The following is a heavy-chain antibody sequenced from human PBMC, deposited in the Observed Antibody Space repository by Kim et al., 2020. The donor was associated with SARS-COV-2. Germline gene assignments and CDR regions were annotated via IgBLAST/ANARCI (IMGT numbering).Heavy chain of an antibody. D-gene: IGHD6-13*01. CDR3: VREGGDYIAAALDY. Sequence: AGSRKRQITTARDNSKHTLYLQMNSLRAEDTAVYYCVREGGDYIAAALDYWGQGTLVTVSS. J-gene: IGHJ4*02. V-gene: IGHV3-74*01.